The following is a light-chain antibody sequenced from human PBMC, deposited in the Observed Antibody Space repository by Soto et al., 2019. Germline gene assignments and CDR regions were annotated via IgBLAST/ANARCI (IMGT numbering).Light chain of an antibody. Sequence: DIQITQSPSTLSASVGDRVAITCRASQSISSYLNWYQQKPGKAPKLLIYLTSSLQSGVPSRFSGSGSGTDFTLTINSLQPEDFATYYCQQTHSTPRTFGQGTKVDI. CDR1: QSISSY. J-gene: IGKJ1*01. V-gene: IGKV1-39*01. CDR2: LTS. CDR3: QQTHSTPRT.